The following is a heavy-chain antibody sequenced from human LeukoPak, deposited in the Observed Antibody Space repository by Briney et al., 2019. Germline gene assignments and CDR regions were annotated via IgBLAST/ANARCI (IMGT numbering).Heavy chain of an antibody. CDR1: GYSFSSYW. V-gene: IGHV5-51*01. CDR2: IYPGDSDT. J-gene: IGHJ4*02. Sequence: GESLKISXKGSGYSFSSYWIGWVRQMPGKGLEWMGIIYPGDSDTRYSPSFQGQVTISADKSISTAYLQWSSLKASDTAMYYCARTSGDSSGYYPFDYWGQGTLVTVSS. CDR3: ARTSGDSSGYYPFDY. D-gene: IGHD3-22*01.